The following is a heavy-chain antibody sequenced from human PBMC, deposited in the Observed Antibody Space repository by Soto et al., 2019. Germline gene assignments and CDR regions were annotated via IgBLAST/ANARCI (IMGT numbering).Heavy chain of an antibody. CDR2: ISSSSSYI. CDR1: GFTFSSYS. J-gene: IGHJ5*02. D-gene: IGHD3-3*01. V-gene: IGHV3-21*01. CDR3: ARDFSLNWFDP. Sequence: AGGSLRLSCAASGFTFSSYSMNWVRQAPGKGLEWVSSISSSSSYIYYADSVKGRFTISRDNAKNSLYLQMNSLRAEDTAVYYCARDFSLNWFDPWGQGTLVTVSS.